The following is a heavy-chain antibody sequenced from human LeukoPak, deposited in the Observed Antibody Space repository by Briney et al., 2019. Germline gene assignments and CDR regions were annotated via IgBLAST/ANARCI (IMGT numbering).Heavy chain of an antibody. CDR2: IYPGDSDT. J-gene: IGHJ4*02. Sequence: GESLKISCKGSGYSFSSYWIAWVRQMPGKGLEWMGIIYPGDSDTRYSPSFQGQVTISVDKSTSTAYLQWSSLKVSDTAMYYCARHQAGDYWGQGTVVNVSP. D-gene: IGHD6-13*01. CDR1: GYSFSSYW. V-gene: IGHV5-51*01. CDR3: ARHQAGDY.